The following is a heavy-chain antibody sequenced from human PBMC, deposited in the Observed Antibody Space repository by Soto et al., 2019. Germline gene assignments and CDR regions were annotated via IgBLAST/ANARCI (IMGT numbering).Heavy chain of an antibody. D-gene: IGHD5-18*01. CDR1: GFPFCRYD. V-gene: IGHV3-13*01. CDR2: IGTAGDT. CDR3: ARERHQDSYGQTYYDGMDV. Sequence: EVQLVESGGGLVQPGGSLRLSCAASGFPFCRYDMRWVRHATGQGLEWVSAIGTAGDTYYPVSVKGRFTISRENAKNAWCLQRNSLRAEDTAVYYCARERHQDSYGQTYYDGMDVWGQGTTVTVSS. J-gene: IGHJ6*02.